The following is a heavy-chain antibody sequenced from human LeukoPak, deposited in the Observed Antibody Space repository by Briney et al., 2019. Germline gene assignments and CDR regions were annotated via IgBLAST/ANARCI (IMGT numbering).Heavy chain of an antibody. CDR2: ISGSGGST. J-gene: IGHJ4*02. D-gene: IGHD6-13*01. CDR1: GFTFSSYA. V-gene: IGHV3-23*01. Sequence: GGSLRLSCAASGFTFSSYAMSWVRQAPRKGLEWVSAISGSGGSTYYADSVKGRFTISRDNSKNTLYLQMNSLRAEDTAVYYCAKGYSSSWYYFDYWGQGTLVTVSS. CDR3: AKGYSSSWYYFDY.